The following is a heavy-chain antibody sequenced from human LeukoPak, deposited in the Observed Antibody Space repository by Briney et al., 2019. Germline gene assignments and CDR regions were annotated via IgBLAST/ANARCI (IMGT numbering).Heavy chain of an antibody. Sequence: ASVKVSCKASGYTFTSYYMHWVRQAPGQGLEWMGRIIPILGIANYAQKFQGRVTITADKSTSTAYMELSSLRSEDTAVYYCAKDRYGGTIFGVVINWGQGTLVTVSS. J-gene: IGHJ4*02. D-gene: IGHD3-3*01. CDR3: AKDRYGGTIFGVVIN. CDR1: GYTFTSYY. CDR2: IIPILGIA. V-gene: IGHV1-69*04.